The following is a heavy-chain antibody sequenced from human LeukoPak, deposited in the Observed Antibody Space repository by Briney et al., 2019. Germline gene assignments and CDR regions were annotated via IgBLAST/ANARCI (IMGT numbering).Heavy chain of an antibody. Sequence: SVKVSCKASGGTFSSYAISWVRQAPGQGLEWMGRIIPILGIANYAQKFQGRVTITADKSTSTAYMELSSLRSEDTAVYYCARQKTSDSSSWCMDYWGRGTLVTVSS. CDR3: ARQKTSDSSSWCMDY. V-gene: IGHV1-69*04. CDR2: IIPILGIA. J-gene: IGHJ4*02. D-gene: IGHD6-13*01. CDR1: GGTFSSYA.